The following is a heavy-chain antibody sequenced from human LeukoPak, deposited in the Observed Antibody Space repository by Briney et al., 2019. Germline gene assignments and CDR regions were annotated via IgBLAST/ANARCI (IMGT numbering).Heavy chain of an antibody. CDR2: ISYDGSNK. D-gene: IGHD3-22*01. CDR1: GFTFSSYA. CDR3: ARGSGYYSYDAFDI. V-gene: IGHV3-30*04. Sequence: GRSLRLSCAASGFTFSSYAMHWVRQAPGKGLEWVAVISYDGSNKYYADSVKGRFTISRDNSKNTLYLQMNSLRAEDTAVYYCARGSGYYSYDAFDIWGQGTMVTVSP. J-gene: IGHJ3*02.